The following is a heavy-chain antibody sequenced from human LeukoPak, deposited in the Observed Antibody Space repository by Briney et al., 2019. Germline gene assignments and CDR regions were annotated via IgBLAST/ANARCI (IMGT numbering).Heavy chain of an antibody. Sequence: GGSLRLSCAASGFTFSSYSMNWVRQAPGKGLEWVSSISSSSSSTYYADSVKGRFTISRDNSKNTLYLQMNSLRAEDTAVYYCARDRSYGSGSFDYWGQGTLVTVSS. D-gene: IGHD3-10*01. CDR1: GFTFSSYS. CDR2: ISSSSSST. V-gene: IGHV3-21*04. CDR3: ARDRSYGSGSFDY. J-gene: IGHJ4*02.